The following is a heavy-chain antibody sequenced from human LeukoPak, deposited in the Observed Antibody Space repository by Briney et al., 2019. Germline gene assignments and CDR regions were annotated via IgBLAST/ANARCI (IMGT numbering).Heavy chain of an antibody. J-gene: IGHJ5*02. D-gene: IGHD6-13*01. CDR3: ARFIAAAGKVDP. CDR2: INHSGST. V-gene: IGHV4-34*01. CDR1: GGSFSGYY. Sequence: SETLSLTCAVYGGSFSGYYWSWIRQPPGKGLEWIGEINHSGSTNYNPSLKSRVTISVDTSKNQFSLKLSSVTAADTAVYYCARFIAAAGKVDPWGQGTLVTVSS.